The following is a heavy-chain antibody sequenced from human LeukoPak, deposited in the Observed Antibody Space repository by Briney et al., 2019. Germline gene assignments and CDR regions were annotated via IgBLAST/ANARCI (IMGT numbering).Heavy chain of an antibody. CDR1: GGSISSYY. CDR2: IYYSGST. CDR3: ARQYSSGWYPTGAFDI. J-gene: IGHJ3*02. D-gene: IGHD6-19*01. Sequence: PSETLSLTCTVSGGSISSYYWSWIRQPPGKGLEWIGYIYYSGSTNHNPSLKSRVTISVDTSKNQFSLKLSSVTAADTAVYYCARQYSSGWYPTGAFDIWGQGTMVTVSS. V-gene: IGHV4-59*01.